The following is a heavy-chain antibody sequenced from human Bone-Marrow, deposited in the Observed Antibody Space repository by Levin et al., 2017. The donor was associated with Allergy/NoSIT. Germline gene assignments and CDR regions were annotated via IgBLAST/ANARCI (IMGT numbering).Heavy chain of an antibody. CDR3: LCAIKTCGGG. Sequence: LSLTCAASGLTFSSHGFHWVRQVPGKGLEWVAVISKDGNTKYYADSVKGRFTISRDNSKNTLYLEMNNLRAEDTAVYYSLCAIKTCGGGWGQGTLVTVSS. CDR2: ISKDGNTK. CDR1: GLTFSSHG. J-gene: IGHJ4*02. V-gene: IGHV3-30*03. D-gene: IGHD2-21*01.